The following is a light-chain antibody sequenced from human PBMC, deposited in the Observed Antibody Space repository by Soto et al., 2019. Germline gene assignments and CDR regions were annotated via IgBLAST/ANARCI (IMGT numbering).Light chain of an antibody. CDR3: QQSYRTPLT. Sequence: DIQMTQSPSSLSASVGDRVTITCRASQSISSYLNWYQQKPGKAPKLLIYAASSLQSGVPSRFSGSGSGKDFTLTISSLQPEDFATYYCQQSYRTPLTFGGGTKVDIK. V-gene: IGKV1-39*01. J-gene: IGKJ4*01. CDR1: QSISSY. CDR2: AAS.